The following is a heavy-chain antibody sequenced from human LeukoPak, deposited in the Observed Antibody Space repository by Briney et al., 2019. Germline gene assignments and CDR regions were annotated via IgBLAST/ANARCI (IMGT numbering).Heavy chain of an antibody. Sequence: GGSLRLSCVASRFTISSYWMSWVRQAPGRGLEWVANIMQDGNEKYYVDSVKGRFTISRDNAQNSLYLQMNSLRDEDTAVYYRARVRSYYDSSGYLELWFDPWGQGTLVTVSS. J-gene: IGHJ5*02. V-gene: IGHV3-7*01. D-gene: IGHD3-22*01. CDR1: RFTISSYW. CDR2: IMQDGNEK. CDR3: ARVRSYYDSSGYLELWFDP.